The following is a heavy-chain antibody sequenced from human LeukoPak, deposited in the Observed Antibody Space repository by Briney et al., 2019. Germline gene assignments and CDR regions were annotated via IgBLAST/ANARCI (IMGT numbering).Heavy chain of an antibody. CDR3: AELGITMIGGV. V-gene: IGHV3-48*03. CDR2: ISSSGSTI. Sequence: GGSLRLSCAASGFTFSSYEMNWVRQAPGKGLEGVSYISSSGSTIYYADSVKGRFTISRDNAKNSLYLQMNSLRAEDTAVYYCAELGITMIGGVWGKGTTITISS. J-gene: IGHJ6*04. D-gene: IGHD3-10*02. CDR1: GFTFSSYE.